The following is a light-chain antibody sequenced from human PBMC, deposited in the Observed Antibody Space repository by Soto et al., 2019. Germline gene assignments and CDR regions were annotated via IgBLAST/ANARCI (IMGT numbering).Light chain of an antibody. Sequence: EIVLTQSPGTLSLSPGERATLSCRASQSVSSSYLAWYQQKPGQAPRLLIYGASSRATGITERFSGSGSGTHFTLSIRRLDPEDFAVYYCQQYGSSPFTFGPGTKVDIK. CDR3: QQYGSSPFT. V-gene: IGKV3-20*01. J-gene: IGKJ3*01. CDR1: QSVSSSY. CDR2: GAS.